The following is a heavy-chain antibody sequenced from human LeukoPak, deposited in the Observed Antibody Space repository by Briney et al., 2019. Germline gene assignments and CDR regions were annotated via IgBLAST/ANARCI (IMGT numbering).Heavy chain of an antibody. CDR1: GGSIRCKNYY. CDR2: IDYSGGT. CDR3: ASPGSSTGSYWFDY. Sequence: KPSETLSLTCTVSGGSIRCKNYYWGCIRQPPGKGLEWIARIDYSGGTYYNPSLKRRFTISVDKSKNKFSLKVSSVADEETAVYYCASPGSSTGSYWFDYWGHGTLVTVSS. V-gene: IGHV4-39*01. J-gene: IGHJ4*01. D-gene: IGHD6-19*01.